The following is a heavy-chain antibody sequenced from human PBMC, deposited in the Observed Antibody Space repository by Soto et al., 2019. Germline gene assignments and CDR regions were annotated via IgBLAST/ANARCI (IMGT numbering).Heavy chain of an antibody. CDR3: AKGGCARSSGSWDW. CDR2: ISGAGGVT. V-gene: IGHV3-23*01. CDR1: GFTFNQYA. Sequence: ELQVLESGGGLVQSGGSLRLSCAASGFTFNQYAINWVRQAPGKGLDWVSAISGAGGVTEYADSVKGRFRISRDNSKNTVYLDMKSLKVEDTAIYYCAKGGCARSSGSWDWGDPGTLVTVS. D-gene: IGHD6-25*01. J-gene: IGHJ4*02.